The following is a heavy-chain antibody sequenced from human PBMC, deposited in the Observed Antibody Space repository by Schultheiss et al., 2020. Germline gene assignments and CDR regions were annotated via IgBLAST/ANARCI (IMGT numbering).Heavy chain of an antibody. Sequence: SETLSLTGTVSGGSISSYYWSWLRQPPGKGLEWIGYLSYTGYTNSNPSLKSRVTMSVDTSKKQFSLKLSSVTAADTAVYYCARHRGISWNLDLWGQGTLVTVSS. CDR1: GGSISSYY. V-gene: IGHV4-59*08. D-gene: IGHD6-13*01. CDR2: LSYTGYT. CDR3: ARHRGISWNLDL. J-gene: IGHJ4*02.